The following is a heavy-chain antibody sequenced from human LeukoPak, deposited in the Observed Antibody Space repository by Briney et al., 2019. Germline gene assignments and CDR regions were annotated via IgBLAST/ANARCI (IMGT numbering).Heavy chain of an antibody. CDR2: IGTAGDT. J-gene: IGHJ4*02. Sequence: GGSLRLSCAASGFTFSSYDMHWVRQATGKGLEWVSAIGTAGDTYYPGSAKGRFTISRENAKNSLYLQMNSLRAEDTAVYYCAREDPTLGFDYWGQGTLVTVSS. CDR1: GFTFSSYD. D-gene: IGHD7-27*01. V-gene: IGHV3-13*01. CDR3: AREDPTLGFDY.